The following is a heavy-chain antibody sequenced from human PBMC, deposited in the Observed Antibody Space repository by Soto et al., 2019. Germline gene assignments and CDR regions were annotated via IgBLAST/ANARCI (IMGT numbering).Heavy chain of an antibody. CDR3: ARETGYSSSHYFDY. CDR1: GFTFSSYS. J-gene: IGHJ4*02. V-gene: IGHV3-21*01. D-gene: IGHD6-6*01. Sequence: EVQLVESGGGLVKPGGSLRLSCAASGFTFSSYSMNWVRQAPGKGLEWVSSISSSSSYIYYADSVKGRFTISRDNAKNSLYLQLNSLRAEDTAVYYCARETGYSSSHYFDYWGQGTLVTVSS. CDR2: ISSSSSYI.